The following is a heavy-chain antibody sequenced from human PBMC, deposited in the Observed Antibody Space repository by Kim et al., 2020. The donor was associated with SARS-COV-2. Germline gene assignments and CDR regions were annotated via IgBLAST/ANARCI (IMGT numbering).Heavy chain of an antibody. Sequence: SETLSLTCTVSGYSISSSSYYWGWIRQPPGKGLEWIGNIYYSGSTYYNPSLKSRVTISVDTSKNQFSLKLSSVAAAATAVYYCARAADYDLLTGYYNYFDYWGQGTLVTVSS. V-gene: IGHV4-39*07. CDR2: IYYSGST. CDR1: GYSISSSSYY. D-gene: IGHD3-9*01. CDR3: ARAADYDLLTGYYNYFDY. J-gene: IGHJ4*02.